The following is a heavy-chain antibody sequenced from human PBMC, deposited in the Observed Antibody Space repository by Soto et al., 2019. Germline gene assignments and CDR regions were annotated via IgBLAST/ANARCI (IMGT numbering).Heavy chain of an antibody. J-gene: IGHJ4*02. CDR3: ARGAAHTAMANEY. D-gene: IGHD5-18*01. CDR1: CYTFTTYG. V-gene: IGHV1-18*04. CDR2: ISVHSDTT. Sequence: GASVKVSCSTSCYTFTTYGFSWVRQAPGQGLEWMGWISVHSDTTEYARQFQGRVTMTTDTSTSTAYVELNSLRAQDTAVYYCARGAAHTAMANEYWGQGALVTVSS.